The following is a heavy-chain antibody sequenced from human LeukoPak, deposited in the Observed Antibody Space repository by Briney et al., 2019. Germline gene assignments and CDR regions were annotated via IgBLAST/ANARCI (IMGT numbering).Heavy chain of an antibody. Sequence: SETLSFTCAVYGGSFSGYYWSWIRQPPGKGLEWIGEINHSGSTNYNPSLKSRVTISVDTSKNQFSLKLSSVTAADTAVYYCARGTAQSSTSFRIVYYYYYYMDVWGKGTTVTVSS. V-gene: IGHV4-34*01. CDR3: ARGTAQSSTSFRIVYYYYYYMDV. D-gene: IGHD6-13*01. CDR2: INHSGST. CDR1: GGSFSGYY. J-gene: IGHJ6*03.